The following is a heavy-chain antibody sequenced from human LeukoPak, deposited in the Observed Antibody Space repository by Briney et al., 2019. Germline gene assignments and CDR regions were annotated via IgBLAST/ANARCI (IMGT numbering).Heavy chain of an antibody. V-gene: IGHV4-34*01. D-gene: IGHD3-22*01. CDR3: AGLSSGYYHDAFDI. Sequence: SETLSLTCAVYGGSFSGYYWSWIRQPPGKGLEWIGEINHSGSTNYNPSLKSRATISVDTSKNQFSLKLRSVTAADTAVYYCAGLSSGYYHDAFDIWGQGTMVTVSS. J-gene: IGHJ3*02. CDR2: INHSGST. CDR1: GGSFSGYY.